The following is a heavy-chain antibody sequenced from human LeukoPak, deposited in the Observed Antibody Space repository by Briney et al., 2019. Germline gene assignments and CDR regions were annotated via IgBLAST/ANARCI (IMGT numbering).Heavy chain of an antibody. D-gene: IGHD3-10*01. Sequence: GGSLRLSCAASGFTFSSYSMNWVRQAPGKGLEWVSAISGSGGSTYYADSVKGRFTISRDNSKNTLYLQMNSLRAEDTAVYYCAKDMLTMVRGISDYWGQGTLVTVSS. V-gene: IGHV3-23*01. J-gene: IGHJ4*02. CDR3: AKDMLTMVRGISDY. CDR1: GFTFSSYS. CDR2: ISGSGGST.